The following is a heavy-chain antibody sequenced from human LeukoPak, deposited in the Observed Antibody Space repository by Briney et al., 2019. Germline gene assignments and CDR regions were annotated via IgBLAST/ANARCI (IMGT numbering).Heavy chain of an antibody. J-gene: IGHJ5*02. V-gene: IGHV3-23*01. Sequence: PGGSLRLSCAASGFTFSSYGMHWVRQAPGKGLEWVSAISGSGGSTYYADSVKGRFTISRDNSKNTLYLQMNSLRAEDTAVYYCASGRAAAGNPFDPWGQGTLVTVSS. CDR2: ISGSGGST. CDR3: ASGRAAAGNPFDP. CDR1: GFTFSSYG. D-gene: IGHD6-13*01.